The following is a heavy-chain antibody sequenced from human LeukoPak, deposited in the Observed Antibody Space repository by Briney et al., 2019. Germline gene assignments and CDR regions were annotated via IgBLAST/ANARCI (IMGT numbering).Heavy chain of an antibody. CDR1: GEPFSGYY. CDR2: INHSGST. V-gene: IGHV4-34*01. CDR3: ARTDDYGGSVDDY. J-gene: IGHJ4*02. Sequence: PSETLSLTCAVYGEPFSGYYWSWIRQPPGKGLEWIGEINHSGSTNYNPSLKSRVTISVDTSKNQFSLKLGSVTAADTAVYYCARTDDYGGSVDDYWGQGTLVTVSS. D-gene: IGHD4-23*01.